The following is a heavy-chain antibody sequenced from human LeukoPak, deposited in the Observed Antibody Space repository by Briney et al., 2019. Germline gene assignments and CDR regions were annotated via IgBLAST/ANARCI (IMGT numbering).Heavy chain of an antibody. CDR1: GFTFSSYA. V-gene: IGHV3-23*01. J-gene: IGHJ6*03. Sequence: GGSLRLSCAASGFTFSSYAMSWVRQAPGKGLEWVSAISGSGGSTYYADSVKGRFTISRDNSKNTLYLQMNSLRAEDTAVYYCAKGTRGEYCSGGSCKTYYYYYMDVWGKGTTVTVSS. D-gene: IGHD2-15*01. CDR2: ISGSGGST. CDR3: AKGTRGEYCSGGSCKTYYYYYMDV.